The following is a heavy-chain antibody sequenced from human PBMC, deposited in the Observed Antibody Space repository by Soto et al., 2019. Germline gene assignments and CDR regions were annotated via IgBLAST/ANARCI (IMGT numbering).Heavy chain of an antibody. Sequence: QVQLVQYGAEVKKPGASVKVSCKASGYTFTSYDINWVRQATGQGLEWMGWMNPNSGNTGYAQKFQGRVTMTRHTSISTAYMELSSLRSEDTAVYYCARGNTVWFGELLAGVWGQGTTVTVSS. CDR2: MNPNSGNT. CDR3: ARGNTVWFGELLAGV. J-gene: IGHJ6*02. V-gene: IGHV1-8*01. CDR1: GYTFTSYD. D-gene: IGHD3-10*01.